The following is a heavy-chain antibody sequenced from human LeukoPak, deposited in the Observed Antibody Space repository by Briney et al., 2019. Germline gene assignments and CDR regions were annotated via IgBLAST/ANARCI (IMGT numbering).Heavy chain of an antibody. J-gene: IGHJ6*03. V-gene: IGHV4-34*01. D-gene: IGHD3-16*01. Sequence: SETLSLTCAVYGGSFSGYYWSWIRQPPGKGLEWIGETNHSGSTNYNPSLKSRVTISVDTSKNQFSLKLSSVTAADTAVYYCALAGARGTYYYYYMDVWGKGTTVTVSS. CDR1: GGSFSGYY. CDR2: TNHSGST. CDR3: ALAGARGTYYYYYMDV.